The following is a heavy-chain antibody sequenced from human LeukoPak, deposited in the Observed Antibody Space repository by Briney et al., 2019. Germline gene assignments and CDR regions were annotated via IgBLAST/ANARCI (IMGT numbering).Heavy chain of an antibody. CDR2: IVPGFGAV. Sequence: SVKVSCKASGYTFTSYGITWVRPAPGQGLEWMGGIVPGFGAVNYAPGFQDRITVTADESTSTVYMELNSLRSDDSAVYFCARGAGVVPAAKSLGYYLYYYMDVWGEGTTVTVSS. CDR3: ARGAGVVPAAKSLGYYLYYYMDV. D-gene: IGHD2-2*01. J-gene: IGHJ6*03. V-gene: IGHV1-69*13. CDR1: GYTFTSYG.